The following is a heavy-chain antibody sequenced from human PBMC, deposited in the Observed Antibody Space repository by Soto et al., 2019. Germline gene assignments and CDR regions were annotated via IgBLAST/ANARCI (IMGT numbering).Heavy chain of an antibody. J-gene: IGHJ4*02. D-gene: IGHD5-12*01. CDR1: GGSLSGYY. CDR3: ARGQECLVATR. Sequence: QVQLQQWGAGLLKPSETLSLNCAVTGGSLSGYYWSWIRQPPGKGLEWIGEIKEGGRTTYSPSLQRRATLSSDAPNHHSGLKLDSLAAAATGVYCCARGQECLVATRGDQGTVVTVSS. V-gene: IGHV4-34*01. CDR2: IKEGGRT.